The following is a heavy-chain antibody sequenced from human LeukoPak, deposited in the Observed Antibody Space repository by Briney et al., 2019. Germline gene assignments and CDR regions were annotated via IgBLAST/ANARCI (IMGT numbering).Heavy chain of an antibody. Sequence: GGSLRLSCAASGFTFSAYSMSWVRQAPGKGLEWVSSITSNSAYIYYADTVKGRFTISRDNAKNSLSLQMNSLRAEDTAVYYCARHGGDGGKWGQGTLVTVSS. D-gene: IGHD3-10*01. CDR2: ITSNSAYI. CDR3: ARHGGDGGK. J-gene: IGHJ4*02. V-gene: IGHV3-21*01. CDR1: GFTFSAYS.